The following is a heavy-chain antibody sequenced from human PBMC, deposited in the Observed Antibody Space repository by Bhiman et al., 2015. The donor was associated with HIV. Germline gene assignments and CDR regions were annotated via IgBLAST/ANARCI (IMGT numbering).Heavy chain of an antibody. J-gene: IGHJ4*02. CDR2: ISSSSSYI. V-gene: IGHV3-21*01. CDR1: GFTFSSYS. D-gene: IGHD6-13*01. CDR3: AREFTGYSSSNFDY. Sequence: VHLVESGGGLVKPGGSLRLSCAASGFTFSSYSMNWVRQAPGKGLEWVSSISSSSSYIYYADSVKGRFTISRDNAKNSLYLQMNSLRAEDTAVYYCAREFTGYSSSNFDYWGQGTLVTVSS.